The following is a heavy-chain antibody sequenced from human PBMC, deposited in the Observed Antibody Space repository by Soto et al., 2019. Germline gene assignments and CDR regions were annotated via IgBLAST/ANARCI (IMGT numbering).Heavy chain of an antibody. CDR2: IYYSGST. Sequence: PSETLSLTCTVSGGSISSGGYYWSWIRQHPGKGLEWIGYIYYSGSTYYNPSLKSRGSISIDMSKNQFYLNLSSVTAADTAVYYCARGMTTVTTSDYWGQGTLVTVSS. CDR1: GGSISSGGYY. V-gene: IGHV4-31*03. CDR3: ARGMTTVTTSDY. D-gene: IGHD4-17*01. J-gene: IGHJ4*02.